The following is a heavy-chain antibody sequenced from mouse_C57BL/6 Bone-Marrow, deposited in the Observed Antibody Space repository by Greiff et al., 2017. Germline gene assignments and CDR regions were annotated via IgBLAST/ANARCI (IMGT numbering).Heavy chain of an antibody. CDR3: ARRGNYENYYAMDY. Sequence: VHLVESGPGLVAPSQSLSITCTVSGFSLTSYGVHWVRQPPGKGLEWLVVIWSDGSTTYNSAHKSRLSISKDNSKSQVFLKMNSLQTDDTAMYYCARRGNYENYYAMDYWGQGTSVTVSS. J-gene: IGHJ4*01. D-gene: IGHD2-1*01. CDR2: IWSDGST. CDR1: GFSLTSYG. V-gene: IGHV2-6*03.